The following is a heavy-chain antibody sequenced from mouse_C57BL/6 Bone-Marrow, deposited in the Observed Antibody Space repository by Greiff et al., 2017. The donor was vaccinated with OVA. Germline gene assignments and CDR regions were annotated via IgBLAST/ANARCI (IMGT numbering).Heavy chain of an antibody. D-gene: IGHD1-1*02. CDR2: IRNKANGYTT. CDR1: GFTFTDYY. Sequence: EVQGVESGGGLVQPGGSLSLSCAASGFTFTDYYMSWVRQPPGKALEWLGFIRNKANGYTTEYSASVKGRFTISRENSQSILYLQMNALRAEDSATYYCARYISPLLWPYAMDYWGQGTSVTVSS. V-gene: IGHV7-3*01. CDR3: ARYISPLLWPYAMDY. J-gene: IGHJ4*01.